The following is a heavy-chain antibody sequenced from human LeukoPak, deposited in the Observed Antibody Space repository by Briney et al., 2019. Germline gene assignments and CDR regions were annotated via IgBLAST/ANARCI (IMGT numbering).Heavy chain of an antibody. CDR3: ARDGYYFDF. V-gene: IGHV3-7*01. CDR1: GFIFSEYW. Sequence: GGSLRLSCGASGFIFSEYWMTWVRQAPGRGPEWAANIKGDGSKVYYVDSVMGRFTISRDNDKGSLYLQMNNLRVEDTAVYHCARDGYYFDFWGQGALVTVSS. D-gene: IGHD3-22*01. CDR2: IKGDGSKV. J-gene: IGHJ4*02.